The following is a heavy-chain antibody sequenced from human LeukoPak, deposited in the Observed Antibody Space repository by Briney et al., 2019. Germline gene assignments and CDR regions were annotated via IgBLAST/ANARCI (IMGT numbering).Heavy chain of an antibody. CDR3: ARSGPAAGRPDAFDI. J-gene: IGHJ3*02. Sequence: SETLSLTCTVFGDSISSSSFSWGWIRHPPGKGREWIGTIYYSGITYYSSSLKSRVTISVDTSRNQFSLRLTSVTAADTAVYFCARSGPAAGRPDAFDIWGQGTMVTVSS. D-gene: IGHD2-2*01. CDR2: IYYSGIT. V-gene: IGHV4-39*07. CDR1: GDSISSSSFS.